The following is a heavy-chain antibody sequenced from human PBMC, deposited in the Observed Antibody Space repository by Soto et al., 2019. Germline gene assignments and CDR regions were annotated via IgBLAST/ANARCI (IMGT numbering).Heavy chain of an antibody. V-gene: IGHV3-7*01. CDR3: RRDTAFGTFDI. J-gene: IGHJ3*02. CDR2: IKEEGIGKKKEDGSDK. Sequence: GGSLRLSCAASGFSLTTSWINWVRQAPWKGLEWVASIKEEGIGKKKEDGSDKFYVDSVKGRFTISRDNAKNSVYLQMNSLRDEDSAVYYCRRDTAFGTFDIWGQGTMVT. D-gene: IGHD3-3*02. CDR1: GFSLTTSW.